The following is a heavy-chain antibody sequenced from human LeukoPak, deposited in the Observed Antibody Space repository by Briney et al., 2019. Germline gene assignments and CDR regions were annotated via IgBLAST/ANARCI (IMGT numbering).Heavy chain of an antibody. CDR1: GYTFTSYG. J-gene: IGHJ6*02. V-gene: IGHV1-18*01. CDR2: ISAYNGNT. Sequence: GASVKVSCKASGYTFTSYGISWVRQAPGQGLEWMGWISAYNGNTNYAQKLQGRVTMTTDTSTSTAYMELSSLRSEDTAVYYCARGQVSSGWYWGSYYYYGMDVWGQGTTVTVSS. D-gene: IGHD6-19*01. CDR3: ARGQVSSGWYWGSYYYYGMDV.